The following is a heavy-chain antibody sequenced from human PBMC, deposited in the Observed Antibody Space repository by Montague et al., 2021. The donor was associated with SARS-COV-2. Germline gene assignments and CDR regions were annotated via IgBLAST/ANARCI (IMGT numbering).Heavy chain of an antibody. CDR2: TNHSGST. D-gene: IGHD6-13*01. CDR3: ARAGQQLARYYYYGMDF. Sequence: SETLSLTCAVYGGSFSGYYWSWIRQPPGKGLEWIGETNHSGSTNYNQSLKSRVTISVDTSKNKFSLKLSSVTAADTAVYYCARAGQQLARYYYYGMDFWGQGTTATVSS. J-gene: IGHJ6*02. CDR1: GGSFSGYY. V-gene: IGHV4-34*01.